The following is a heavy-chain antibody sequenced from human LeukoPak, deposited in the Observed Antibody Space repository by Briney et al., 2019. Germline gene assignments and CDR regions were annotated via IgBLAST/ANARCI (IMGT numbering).Heavy chain of an antibody. D-gene: IGHD3-3*01. CDR2: ILPIIHIP. J-gene: IGHJ4*02. V-gene: IGHV1-69*04. CDR3: ARETEDDSIFGVVFGPLDY. Sequence: ASVKVSCKASGGTFGTYTISWVRQAPGQGLEWMGRILPIIHIPDYAQRFQDRVTITADTSTNTAYMELGSLRSEDTAVYYCARETEDDSIFGVVFGPLDYWGQGTLVTVSS. CDR1: GGTFGTYT.